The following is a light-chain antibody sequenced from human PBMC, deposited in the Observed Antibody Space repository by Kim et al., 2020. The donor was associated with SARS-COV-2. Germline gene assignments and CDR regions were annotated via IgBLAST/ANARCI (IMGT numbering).Light chain of an antibody. Sequence: ASDGDRVTITCRASQNINNYLAWYQQKPGNAPKRIMSQASTLESGVPSRFSGSGSGTEFTLTIRSLQPDDSATYYCQQHNTLSSTFGQGTKVDIK. CDR2: QAS. CDR3: QQHNTLSST. CDR1: QNINNY. J-gene: IGKJ1*01. V-gene: IGKV1-5*03.